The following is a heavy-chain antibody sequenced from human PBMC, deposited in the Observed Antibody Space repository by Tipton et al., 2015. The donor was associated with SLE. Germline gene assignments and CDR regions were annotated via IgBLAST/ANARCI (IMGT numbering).Heavy chain of an antibody. Sequence: TLPLTCTVSGGSISSSSYYWGWIRQPPGKGLEWIGSIYYSGTTYYNPSLKSRVTISVDTSKNQFSLKLSSVTAADTAVYYCARQPSYYDFWSGSYYYYGMDVWGQGTTVTVSS. CDR2: IYYSGTT. V-gene: IGHV4-39*01. J-gene: IGHJ6*02. CDR3: ARQPSYYDFWSGSYYYYGMDV. D-gene: IGHD3-3*01. CDR1: GGSISSSSYY.